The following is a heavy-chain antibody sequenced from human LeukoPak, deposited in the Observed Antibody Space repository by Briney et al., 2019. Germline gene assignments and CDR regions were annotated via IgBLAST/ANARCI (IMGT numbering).Heavy chain of an antibody. CDR3: ARGAGGSVATIDSS. J-gene: IGHJ5*02. CDR2: ISYDGSNK. V-gene: IGHV3-30-3*01. D-gene: IGHD5-12*01. CDR1: GFTFSSYA. Sequence: PGRSLRLSCAASGFTFSSYAMHWVRQAPGKGLEWVAVISYDGSNKYYADSVKGRFTVSRDNSKNTLYLQMNSLRAEDTGVYYCARGAGGSVATIDSSWGQGTLVTVSS.